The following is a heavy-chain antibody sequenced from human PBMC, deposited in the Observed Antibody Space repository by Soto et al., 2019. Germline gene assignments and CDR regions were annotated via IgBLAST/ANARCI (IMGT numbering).Heavy chain of an antibody. V-gene: IGHV4-39*01. D-gene: IGHD3-9*01. CDR1: GDSISSSSYY. J-gene: IGHJ4*02. CDR2: IHGNGGT. CDR3: ASRYGPSEFDH. Sequence: QLQLEESGPGLVKSSETLSLTCSVSGDSISSSSYYWGWIRQSPGEGIEWIGNIHGNGGTQYNPAPSSRVIITVDTSANQCSLRLTSVTAEDTAVYYCASRYGPSEFDHWGQRSLVTVSS.